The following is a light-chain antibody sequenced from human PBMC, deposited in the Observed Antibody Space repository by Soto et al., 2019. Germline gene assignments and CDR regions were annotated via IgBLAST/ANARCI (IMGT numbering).Light chain of an antibody. CDR3: HQYGISP. J-gene: IGKJ4*01. CDR1: QSVSGY. CDR2: DAS. V-gene: IGKV3-11*01. Sequence: EIVLTQSPATLSLSPGERATLSCRASQSVSGYLAWYQQKPGQAPRLLIYDASNRATGIPARFSGSGSGTDFTLTISSLEPEDFAVYYCHQYGISPFGGGTKVDIK.